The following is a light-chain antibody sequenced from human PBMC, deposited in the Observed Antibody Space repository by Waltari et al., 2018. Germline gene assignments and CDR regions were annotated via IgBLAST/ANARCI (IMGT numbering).Light chain of an antibody. CDR2: KTC. J-gene: IGKJ2*03. Sequence: DIQMTQSPSTLYASVGDRVTITCLASQSISTLLAWFQQKPGNPPKLLIYKTCYLERGVPSRFSGSGSGTEFTLTITSLQPDDFATYYCQQYSSSSMFSFGQGTKLEIK. V-gene: IGKV1-5*03. CDR1: QSISTL. CDR3: QQYSSSSMFS.